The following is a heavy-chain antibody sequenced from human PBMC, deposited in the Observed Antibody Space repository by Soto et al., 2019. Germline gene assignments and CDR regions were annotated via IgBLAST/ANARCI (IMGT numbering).Heavy chain of an antibody. Sequence: QITLKESGPTLVKPTQTLTLTCTFSGFSLSASGVGVGWIHQPPGAALEWLAVIYWNDDKRYSPSLKSRLTITKDTSKNQVVLTMTNMDPVDTATYYCTHADSYGYLDYWGQGTLVTVSS. J-gene: IGHJ4*02. CDR3: THADSYGYLDY. CDR1: GFSLSASGVG. V-gene: IGHV2-5*01. D-gene: IGHD5-18*01. CDR2: IYWNDDK.